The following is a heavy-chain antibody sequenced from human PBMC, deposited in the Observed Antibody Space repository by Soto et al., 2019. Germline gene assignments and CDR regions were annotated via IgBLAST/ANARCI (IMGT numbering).Heavy chain of an antibody. CDR3: ARFYYYGSGSHFDY. Sequence: SETLSLTCTVSGGSISSYYWSWIRQPPGKGLEWIGYIYYSGSTNYNPSLKSRATISVDTSKNQFSLKLSSVTAADTAVYYCARFYYYGSGSHFDYWGQGTLVTVSS. J-gene: IGHJ4*02. CDR1: GGSISSYY. CDR2: IYYSGST. V-gene: IGHV4-59*01. D-gene: IGHD3-10*01.